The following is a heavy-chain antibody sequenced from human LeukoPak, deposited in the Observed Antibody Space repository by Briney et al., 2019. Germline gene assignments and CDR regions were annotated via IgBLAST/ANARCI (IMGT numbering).Heavy chain of an antibody. D-gene: IGHD6-13*01. V-gene: IGHV3-23*01. CDR3: AREGRTSIAAAGAFDY. Sequence: GGSLRLSCAASGFTFSSYAMSWVRQAPGKGLEWVSAISGSGGSTYYADSVKGRFTISRDNAKNSLYLQMNSLRAEDTAVYYCAREGRTSIAAAGAFDYWGQGTLVTVSS. CDR2: ISGSGGST. CDR1: GFTFSSYA. J-gene: IGHJ4*02.